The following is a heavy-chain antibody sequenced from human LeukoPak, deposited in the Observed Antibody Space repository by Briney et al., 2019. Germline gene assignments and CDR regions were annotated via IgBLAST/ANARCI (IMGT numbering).Heavy chain of an antibody. CDR1: GGTFSSYA. Sequence: ASVKVSCKASGGTFSSYAISWVRQAPGQGLEWMGGIIPIFGTANYAQKFQGRVTITTDESTSTAYMELSSLRSEDTAVYYCASESGGPKDASDIWGQGTMVTVSS. J-gene: IGHJ3*02. CDR3: ASESGGPKDASDI. CDR2: IIPIFGTA. V-gene: IGHV1-69*05. D-gene: IGHD3-10*01.